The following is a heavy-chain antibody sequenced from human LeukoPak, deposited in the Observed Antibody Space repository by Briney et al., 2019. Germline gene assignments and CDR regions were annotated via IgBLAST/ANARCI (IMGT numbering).Heavy chain of an antibody. CDR3: ARESGSKYQLLYVHYYYYMDV. CDR2: IIPIFGTA. D-gene: IGHD2-2*02. J-gene: IGHJ6*03. Sequence: GASVKVPCKASGYTFTGYYMHWVRQAPGQGLEWMGGIIPIFGTANYAQKFQGRVTITADESTSTAYMELSSLRSEDTAVYYCARESGSKYQLLYVHYYYYMDVWGKGTTVTVSS. CDR1: GYTFTGYY. V-gene: IGHV1-69*13.